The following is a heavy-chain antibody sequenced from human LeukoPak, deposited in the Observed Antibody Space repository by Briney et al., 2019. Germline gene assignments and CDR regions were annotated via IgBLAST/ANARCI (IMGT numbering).Heavy chain of an antibody. D-gene: IGHD3-16*02. CDR3: ARYTAHDAFDI. Sequence: GGSLRLSCAASGFTFSDHYMDWVRQAPGKGLEWVGRTRNKANSYTTEYAASVKGRFTISRDDSKNSLYLQMNSLKTEDTAVYYCARYTAHDAFDIWAKGQWSPSLQ. CDR1: GFTFSDHY. CDR2: TRNKANSYTT. J-gene: IGHJ3*02. V-gene: IGHV3-72*01.